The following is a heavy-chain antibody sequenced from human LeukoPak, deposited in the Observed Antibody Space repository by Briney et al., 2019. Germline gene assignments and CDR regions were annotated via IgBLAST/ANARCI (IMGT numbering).Heavy chain of an antibody. J-gene: IGHJ4*02. CDR1: GYTFTGYY. Sequence: GASVKVSCKASGYTFTGYYMHWVRQAPGQGLEWMGWINPNSGGTNYAQKFQGRVTMTRDTSISTAYMELSRLRSDDTAVYYCARSVCSSTSCYTGDYWGQGTLVTVSS. D-gene: IGHD2-2*02. CDR3: ARSVCSSTSCYTGDY. CDR2: INPNSGGT. V-gene: IGHV1-2*02.